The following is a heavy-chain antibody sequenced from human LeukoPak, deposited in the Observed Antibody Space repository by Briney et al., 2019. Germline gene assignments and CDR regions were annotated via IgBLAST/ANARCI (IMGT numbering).Heavy chain of an antibody. D-gene: IGHD4-11*01. J-gene: IGHJ4*02. Sequence: GGSLRLSCAASGFTFSDHYMDWVRQAPGKGLEWVGRTRNKANSYTTEYAASVKGRFTISRDDSKNSLYLQMNSLKTEDTAVYYCARGDDYSPFDHWGQGTLVTVSS. CDR1: GFTFSDHY. CDR2: TRNKANSYTT. V-gene: IGHV3-72*01. CDR3: ARGDDYSPFDH.